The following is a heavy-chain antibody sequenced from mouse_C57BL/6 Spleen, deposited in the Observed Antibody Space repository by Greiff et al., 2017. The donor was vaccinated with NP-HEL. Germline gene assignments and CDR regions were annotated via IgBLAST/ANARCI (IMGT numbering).Heavy chain of an antibody. V-gene: IGHV1-76*01. Sequence: QVQLKESGAELVRPGASVKLSCKASGYTFTDYYINWVKQRPGQGLEWIARIYPGSGNTYYNEKFKGKATLTAEKSSSTAYMQLSSLTSEDSAVYFCARGEAMDYWGQGTSVTVSS. CDR3: ARGEAMDY. J-gene: IGHJ4*01. CDR2: IYPGSGNT. CDR1: GYTFTDYY.